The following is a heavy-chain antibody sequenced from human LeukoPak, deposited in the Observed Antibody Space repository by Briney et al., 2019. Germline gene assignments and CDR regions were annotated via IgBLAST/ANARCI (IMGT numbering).Heavy chain of an antibody. CDR3: ARLPMVRGVIKSFDP. J-gene: IGHJ5*02. CDR2: IYSGGST. CDR1: GFTVSSNE. V-gene: IGHV3-53*04. Sequence: GGSLRLSCAASGFTVSSNEMSWVRQAPGKGLEWVSVIYSGGSTYYADSVKGRFTISRHNSKNTLYLQMNSLRAEDTAVYYCARLPMVRGVIKSFDPWGQGTLVTVSS. D-gene: IGHD3-10*01.